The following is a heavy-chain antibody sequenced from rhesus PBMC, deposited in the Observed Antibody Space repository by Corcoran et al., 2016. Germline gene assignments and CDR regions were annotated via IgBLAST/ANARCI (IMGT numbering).Heavy chain of an antibody. D-gene: IGHD3-34*01. CDR2: IPYSVIT. CDR3: ARGGWGDYYGLDS. CDR1: GYSISGYY. J-gene: IGHJ6*01. Sequence: QVQLQESGPGLVKTSETLSLTCAVSGYSISGYYWSWIRQSPRKCMEWIGYIPYSVITSYNPSPMWRVTISRDTSKNQFSLKLSSVTAAETDVYYCARGGWGDYYGLDSWGQGVVVTVSS. V-gene: IGHV4-122*02.